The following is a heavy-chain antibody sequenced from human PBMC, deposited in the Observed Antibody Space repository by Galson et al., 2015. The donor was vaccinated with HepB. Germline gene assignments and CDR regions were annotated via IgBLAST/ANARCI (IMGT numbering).Heavy chain of an antibody. CDR3: ARCLITMGPNDAFDI. J-gene: IGHJ3*02. Sequence: SLRVSCAASGFTFSGYWMNWVRQAPGKGLEWVANIKQDGSEKYYVDSVKGRFTISRDNAKNSLYLQMNSLRAEDTALYYCARCLITMGPNDAFDIWGQGTMVTVSS. D-gene: IGHD3-10*01. CDR2: IKQDGSEK. CDR1: GFTFSGYW. V-gene: IGHV3-7*01.